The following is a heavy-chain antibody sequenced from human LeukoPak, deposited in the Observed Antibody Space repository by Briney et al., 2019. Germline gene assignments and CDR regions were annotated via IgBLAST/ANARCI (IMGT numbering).Heavy chain of an antibody. V-gene: IGHV4-59*01. CDR1: GGSISSYY. J-gene: IGHJ6*03. CDR3: AGTYYYGSGPMDV. Sequence: PSETLSLTCTVSGGSISSYYWSWIRQPPGKGLEWIGYIYYSGSTNYNPSLKSRVTISVDTSKNQFSLKLSSVTAADTAVYYCAGTYYYGSGPMDVWGKGTTVTISS. CDR2: IYYSGST. D-gene: IGHD3-10*01.